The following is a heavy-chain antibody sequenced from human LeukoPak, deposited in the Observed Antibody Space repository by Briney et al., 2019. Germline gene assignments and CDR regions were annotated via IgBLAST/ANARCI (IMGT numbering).Heavy chain of an antibody. CDR3: ARGGYCSSTSCYCDY. CDR1: GFTFCMYW. D-gene: IGHD2-2*01. Sequence: GGSLRLSCAASGFTFCMYWMSWVRQAPGKGLEWVANIKQDGSGKYYVDSVKGRFTISRDNAKSSLYLQMNGLRAEDTAVYYCARGGYCSSTSCYCDYWGQGALVTVSS. CDR2: IKQDGSGK. J-gene: IGHJ4*02. V-gene: IGHV3-7*01.